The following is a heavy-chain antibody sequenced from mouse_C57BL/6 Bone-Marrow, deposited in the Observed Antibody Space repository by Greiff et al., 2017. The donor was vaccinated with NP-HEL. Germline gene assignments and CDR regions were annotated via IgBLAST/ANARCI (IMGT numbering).Heavy chain of an antibody. CDR3: ARDYYDGYYDYAMDY. D-gene: IGHD2-3*01. CDR1: GYTFTSYW. Sequence: VQLQQPGAELVKPGASVKMSCKASGYTFTSYWITWVKQRPGQGLEWIGDIYPGSGSTNYNEKFKSKATLTVDTSSSTAYMQLSSLTSEDSAVYYCARDYYDGYYDYAMDYWGQGTSVTVSS. CDR2: IYPGSGST. V-gene: IGHV1-55*01. J-gene: IGHJ4*01.